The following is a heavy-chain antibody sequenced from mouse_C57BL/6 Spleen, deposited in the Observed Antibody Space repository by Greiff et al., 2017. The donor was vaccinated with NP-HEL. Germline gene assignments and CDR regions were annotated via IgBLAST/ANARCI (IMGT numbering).Heavy chain of an antibody. J-gene: IGHJ2*01. Sequence: VQLQQPGAELVKPGASVKMSCKASGYTFTSYWITWVKQRPGQGLEWIGDIYPGSGSTNYNEKFKSKATLTVDTSSSTAYMQLSSLTSEDSAVYYCARMGGLRRDFDYWGQGTTLTVSS. CDR2: IYPGSGST. V-gene: IGHV1-55*01. CDR3: ARMGGLRRDFDY. CDR1: GYTFTSYW. D-gene: IGHD2-4*01.